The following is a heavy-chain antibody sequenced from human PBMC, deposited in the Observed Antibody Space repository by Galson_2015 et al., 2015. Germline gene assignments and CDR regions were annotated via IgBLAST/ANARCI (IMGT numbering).Heavy chain of an antibody. V-gene: IGHV1-3*01. CDR2: INAGNGNT. CDR1: GYTFTSYA. J-gene: IGHJ5*02. D-gene: IGHD4-17*01. Sequence: SVKVSCKASGYTFTSYAMHWVRQAPGQRLEWMGWINAGNGNTKYSQKFQGRVTITRDTSASTAYMELSSLRDEDTAVYYCATFMTTVTTWFIPWGQGTLVTVSS. CDR3: ATFMTTVTTWFIP.